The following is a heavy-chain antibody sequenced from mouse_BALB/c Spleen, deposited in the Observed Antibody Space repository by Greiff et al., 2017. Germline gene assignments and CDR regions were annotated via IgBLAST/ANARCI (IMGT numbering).Heavy chain of an antibody. J-gene: IGHJ4*01. CDR2: ISSGGSYT. CDR1: GFTFSSYA. D-gene: IGHD2-14*01. Sequence: EVNVVESGGGLVKPGGSLKLSCAASGFTFSSYAMSWVRQTPEKRLEWVATISSGGSYTYYPDSVKGRFTISRDNAKNTLYLQMSSLRSEDTAMYYCARWMEVRRGYAMDYWGQGTSVTVSS. CDR3: ARWMEVRRGYAMDY. V-gene: IGHV5-9-3*01.